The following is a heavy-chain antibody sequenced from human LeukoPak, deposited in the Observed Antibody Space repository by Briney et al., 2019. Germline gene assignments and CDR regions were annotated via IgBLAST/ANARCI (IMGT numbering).Heavy chain of an antibody. CDR2: ITGSGGST. CDR1: GFTFSSYA. J-gene: IGHJ6*03. D-gene: IGHD5-12*01. CDR3: AKDSGYDSSYYYYMDV. Sequence: GGSLRLSCAASGFTFSSYAMSWVRQAPGKGLEWVSAITGSGGSTYYADPVKGRFTISRDNSKNTLYLQMNSLRAEDTAVYYCAKDSGYDSSYYYYMDVWGKGTTVTVSS. V-gene: IGHV3-23*01.